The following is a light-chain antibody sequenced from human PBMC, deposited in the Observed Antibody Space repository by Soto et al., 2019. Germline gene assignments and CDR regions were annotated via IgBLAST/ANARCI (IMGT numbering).Light chain of an antibody. J-gene: IGKJ5*01. V-gene: IGKV3-15*01. CDR2: GAS. CDR3: QQRSNWPPIT. CDR1: ETVSRR. Sequence: EIVMTQSPASLSVSPGERASLSCRASETVSRRWALYQQTPGQATRLLXYGASTRATGIPARFSGSGSGTEFTLTISSLQSEDCAVYYCQQRSNWPPITFGQGTRLEIK.